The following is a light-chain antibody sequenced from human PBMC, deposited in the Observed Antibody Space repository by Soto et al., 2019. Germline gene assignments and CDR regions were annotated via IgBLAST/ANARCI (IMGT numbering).Light chain of an antibody. J-gene: IGLJ1*01. V-gene: IGLV1-47*01. CDR3: AAWDDSHYV. CDR2: RNN. Sequence: QSVLTQPPSASGTPGQRVTISCSGSSSNIGSNYVYWYQQLPGTAPKLLIYRNNQRPSGVPDRFSGSKSGTSASLAISGLRSEDEADYYCAAWDDSHYVLGTGTKVTVL. CDR1: SSNIGSNY.